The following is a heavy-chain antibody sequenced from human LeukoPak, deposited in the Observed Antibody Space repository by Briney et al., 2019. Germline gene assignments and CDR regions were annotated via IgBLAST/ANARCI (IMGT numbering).Heavy chain of an antibody. Sequence: ASVNVSCKASGYTFTIYGISWVRHAPGQGLEWMGWICVYNGNTNYAQKLQGRVTMTTDTSTSTAYMELRSLRSDATAVYSCWRDQGYSSNLVDYWGQGTLGTGSS. D-gene: IGHD6-13*01. V-gene: IGHV1-18*01. CDR3: WRDQGYSSNLVDY. CDR2: ICVYNGNT. J-gene: IGHJ4*02. CDR1: GYTFTIYG.